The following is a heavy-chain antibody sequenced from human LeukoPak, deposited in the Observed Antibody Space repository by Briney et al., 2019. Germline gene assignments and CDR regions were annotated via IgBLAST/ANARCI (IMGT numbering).Heavy chain of an antibody. CDR2: IKQDGSEK. J-gene: IGHJ4*02. D-gene: IGHD6-19*01. CDR3: ARTIREQWLTIDY. CDR1: GFTFSGFW. Sequence: PGGSLRLSCAASGFTFSGFWMTWVRQAPGKGLEWVANIKQDGSEKYYVDSVKGRFTISRDNAKKSLYLKMTSLRVEDTAVYYCARTIREQWLTIDYWGQGTLVTFSS. V-gene: IGHV3-7*05.